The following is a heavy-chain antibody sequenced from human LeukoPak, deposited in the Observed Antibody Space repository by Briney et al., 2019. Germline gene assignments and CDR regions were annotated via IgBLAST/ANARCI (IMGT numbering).Heavy chain of an antibody. CDR1: GNSW. D-gene: IGHD3-3*01. Sequence: GGSLRLSCAASGNSWMHWVRQAPGKGLVWVSHINSDGSWTSYADSVKGRFTISRDNSKNTLFLQMNSLRVEDTAPYYCAKSVAIYFYCGLDVWGQGTTVTVSS. CDR2: INSDGSWT. J-gene: IGHJ6*02. V-gene: IGHV3-74*01. CDR3: AKSVAIYFYCGLDV.